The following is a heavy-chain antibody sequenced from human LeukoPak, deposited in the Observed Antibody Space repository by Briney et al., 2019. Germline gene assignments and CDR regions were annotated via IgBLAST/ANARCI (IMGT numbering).Heavy chain of an antibody. CDR3: ARGRIAAAAIGFDP. D-gene: IGHD6-13*01. CDR2: ISSSSSYI. V-gene: IGHV3-21*01. Sequence: GGSLRLSCAASGFTFSSYSMNWVRQAPGKGLEWVSSISSSSSYIYYADSVKGRFTISRDNAKNSLYLQMNSLRAEDTAVYYCARGRIAAAAIGFDPWGQGTLATVSS. CDR1: GFTFSSYS. J-gene: IGHJ5*02.